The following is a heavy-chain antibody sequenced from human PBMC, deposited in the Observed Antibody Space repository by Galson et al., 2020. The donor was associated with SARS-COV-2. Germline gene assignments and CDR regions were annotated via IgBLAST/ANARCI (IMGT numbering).Heavy chain of an antibody. D-gene: IGHD3-16*01. V-gene: IGHV3-23*01. J-gene: IGHJ5*02. Sequence: GGSLRLSCAASGFTFSSYAISWARQAPGRGLEWFPAISSSGGSTYYADSVKARFTISRDNSKNTLYLQMTSLRAEDTAVYYCAKLGGVFTHNWFDPWGQGTLVTVSS. CDR2: ISSSGGST. CDR3: AKLGGVFTHNWFDP. CDR1: GFTFSSYA.